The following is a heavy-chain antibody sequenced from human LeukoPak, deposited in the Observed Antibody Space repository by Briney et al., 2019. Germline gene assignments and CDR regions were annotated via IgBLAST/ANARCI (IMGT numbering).Heavy chain of an antibody. V-gene: IGHV3-30*02. Sequence: GGSLRLSCAASGFTFSSYGMHWVRQAPGKGLEWVAFIRYDGGNKYYADSVKGRFTISRDNSKNTLYLQMNSLRAEDTAVYYCATAAVGATGIDIWGQGTMVTVSS. J-gene: IGHJ3*02. CDR2: IRYDGGNK. D-gene: IGHD1-26*01. CDR3: ATAAVGATGIDI. CDR1: GFTFSSYG.